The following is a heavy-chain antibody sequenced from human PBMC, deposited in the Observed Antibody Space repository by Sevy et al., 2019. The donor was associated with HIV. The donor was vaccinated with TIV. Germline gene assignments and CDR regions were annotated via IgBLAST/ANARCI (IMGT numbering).Heavy chain of an antibody. Sequence: GGSLRLSCAASGFTFSSYAMSWVRQAPGKGLEWVSAMSGSGGGTYYADSLKGRFTISRDNSKNTLYLQMDSLRAEETSVYYCTATRGRPGEDADILTGYYYYYYYNGMDVWGQGTTVTVSS. CDR3: TATRGRPGEDADILTGYYYYYYYNGMDV. CDR1: GFTFSSYA. V-gene: IGHV3-23*01. D-gene: IGHD3-9*01. J-gene: IGHJ6*02. CDR2: MSGSGGGT.